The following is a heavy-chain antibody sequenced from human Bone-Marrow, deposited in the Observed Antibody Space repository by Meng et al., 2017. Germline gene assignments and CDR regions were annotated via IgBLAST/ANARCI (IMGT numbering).Heavy chain of an antibody. J-gene: IGHJ4*02. CDR1: GFTFSSHA. V-gene: IGHV3-30*03. D-gene: IGHD5-24*01. Sequence: QVQLVESGGGVVQPGRSLRLSCTASGFTFSSHAMHWVRQAPGKGLEWVAVISDDGSNKYCTDSVKGRFTISRDNSKSSLYLQMNSLRAEDTAVYYCTVDGPDYWGQGTLVTVSS. CDR2: ISDDGSNK. CDR3: TVDGPDY.